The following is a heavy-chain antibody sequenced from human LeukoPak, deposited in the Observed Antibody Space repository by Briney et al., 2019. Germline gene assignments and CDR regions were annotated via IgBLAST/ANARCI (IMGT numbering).Heavy chain of an antibody. Sequence: PGGSLRLSCAASGFTFSSYAMSWVRQAPGKGLEWVSAISSSSSYIYYADSVKGRFTISRDNAKNSLYLQMNSLRAEDTAVYYCAGLHVDIALVDYWGQGTLVTVSS. CDR2: ISSSSSYI. D-gene: IGHD5-12*01. CDR1: GFTFSSYA. CDR3: AGLHVDIALVDY. V-gene: IGHV3-21*01. J-gene: IGHJ4*02.